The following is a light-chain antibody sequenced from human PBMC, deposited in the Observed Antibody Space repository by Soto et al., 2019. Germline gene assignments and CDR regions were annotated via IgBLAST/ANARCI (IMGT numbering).Light chain of an antibody. CDR3: QQYENSVMYT. V-gene: IGKV3-20*01. CDR1: QSVRSSF. CDR2: DVS. Sequence: EIVLTQSPGTLSLSSGERATLSCRASQSVRSSFFAWYQQKPGQAPRLLIYDVSGRATGIPDRFSGSGSGTDFTLTINRLEPEDGAVYYCQQYENSVMYTFGQGTKLEIK. J-gene: IGKJ2*01.